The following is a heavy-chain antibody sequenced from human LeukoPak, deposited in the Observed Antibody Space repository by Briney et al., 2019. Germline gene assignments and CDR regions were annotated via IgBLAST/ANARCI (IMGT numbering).Heavy chain of an antibody. Sequence: SGGSLRLSCAASGFTFSSYAMSWVRQAPGKGLEWVSAISGSGGSTYYADSVKGRFTISRDNSKNTLYLQMNSLRAEDTAVYYCAKSKYSSSHYFDYWGQGTVVTVSS. J-gene: IGHJ4*02. D-gene: IGHD6-6*01. V-gene: IGHV3-23*01. CDR2: ISGSGGST. CDR1: GFTFSSYA. CDR3: AKSKYSSSHYFDY.